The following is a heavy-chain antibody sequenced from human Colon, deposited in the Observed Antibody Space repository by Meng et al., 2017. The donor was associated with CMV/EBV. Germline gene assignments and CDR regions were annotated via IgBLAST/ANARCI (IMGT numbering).Heavy chain of an antibody. V-gene: IGHV1-46*01. J-gene: IGHJ4*02. Sequence: ASVKVSCKASGYTFSSYYLHWVRQAPGQGLEWMGMINPSAGSPTYAQKFQGRVTMTRDTSTSTVYMELSSLRSEDTAVYYCARGYCTTTSCYAVFDYWGQGTLVTVSS. D-gene: IGHD2-2*01. CDR2: INPSAGSP. CDR3: ARGYCTTTSCYAVFDY. CDR1: GYTFSSYY.